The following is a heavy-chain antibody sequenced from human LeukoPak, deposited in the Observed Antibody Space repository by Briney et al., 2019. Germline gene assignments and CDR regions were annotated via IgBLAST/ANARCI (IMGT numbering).Heavy chain of an antibody. V-gene: IGHV3-74*01. CDR3: ARASDWGPDY. D-gene: IGHD7-27*01. Sequence: GGSLRLSCAASGFTFSRYWMHWVRQVPGKGLVWVSRINPDATIITYADSVGGRFTISRDNAKNTLYLQMNSLRAEDTAVYYCARASDWGPDYWGQGTLVTVSS. J-gene: IGHJ4*02. CDR2: INPDATII. CDR1: GFTFSRYW.